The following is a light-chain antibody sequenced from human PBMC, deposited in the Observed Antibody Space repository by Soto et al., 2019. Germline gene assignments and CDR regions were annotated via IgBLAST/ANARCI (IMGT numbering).Light chain of an antibody. CDR2: DAS. CDR1: QNIRNW. J-gene: IGKJ5*01. Sequence: DIQITQSPSTPSASVSDSVTITFRASQNIRNWLAWYQQKPGKAPNPLIYDASSLKSGVPARFSGSGSGTEFTLTISSLQPDDFATYYCQQYNTYSTFGQGTRLEIK. CDR3: QQYNTYST. V-gene: IGKV1-5*01.